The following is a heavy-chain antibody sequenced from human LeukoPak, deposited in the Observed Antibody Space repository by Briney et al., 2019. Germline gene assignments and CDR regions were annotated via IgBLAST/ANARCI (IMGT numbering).Heavy chain of an antibody. Sequence: SVKVSCKASGGTFSSYAISWVRQAPGQGLEWMGRIIPIFGTANYAQKFQGRVTITADKSTSTAYMELSSLRSEDTAVYYCASPYGDVWGAHYYVGVWGKGTTVTVSS. CDR2: IIPIFGTA. J-gene: IGHJ6*03. V-gene: IGHV1-69*06. CDR3: ASPYGDVWGAHYYVGV. CDR1: GGTFSSYA. D-gene: IGHD3-16*01.